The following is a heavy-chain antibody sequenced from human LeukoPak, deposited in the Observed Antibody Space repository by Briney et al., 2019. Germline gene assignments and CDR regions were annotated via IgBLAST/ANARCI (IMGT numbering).Heavy chain of an antibody. J-gene: IGHJ4*02. CDR2: IYYSGST. CDR3: ARVANHYDFWSGLGSPYYFDY. CDR1: GGSISSGDYY. D-gene: IGHD3-3*01. Sequence: TSETLSLTCTVSGGSISSGDYYWSWIRQPPGEGLEWIGYIYYSGSTYYNPSLKSRVTISVDTSKNQFSLKLSSVTAADTAVYYCARVANHYDFWSGLGSPYYFDYWGQGTLVTVSS. V-gene: IGHV4-30-4*08.